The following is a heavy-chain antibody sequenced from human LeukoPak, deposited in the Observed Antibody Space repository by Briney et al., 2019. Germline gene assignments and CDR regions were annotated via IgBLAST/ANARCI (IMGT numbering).Heavy chain of an antibody. D-gene: IGHD3-10*01. V-gene: IGHV4-34*01. CDR3: ARGRSYYYGSHYFDY. CDR1: GGSISSYY. Sequence: SETLSLTCTVSGGSISSYYWSWIRQPPGKGLEWIGEINHSGSTNYDPSLKSRVTISVDTSKNQFSLKLSSVTAADTAVYYCARGRSYYYGSHYFDYWGQGTLVTVSS. CDR2: INHSGST. J-gene: IGHJ4*02.